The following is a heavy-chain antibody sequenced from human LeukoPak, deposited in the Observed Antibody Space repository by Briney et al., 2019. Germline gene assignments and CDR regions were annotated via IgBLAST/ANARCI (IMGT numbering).Heavy chain of an antibody. J-gene: IGHJ4*02. CDR1: GFTFSSYG. Sequence: GGSLRLSCAASGFTFSSYGMHWVRQAPGKGLEWVAFIRYDGSNKYYADSVKGRFTISRDNSKNTLYLQMNSLRAEDTAVYYCAKDAVRFLEWYCFDYWGQGTLVTVSS. CDR3: AKDAVRFLEWYCFDY. CDR2: IRYDGSNK. V-gene: IGHV3-30*02. D-gene: IGHD3-3*01.